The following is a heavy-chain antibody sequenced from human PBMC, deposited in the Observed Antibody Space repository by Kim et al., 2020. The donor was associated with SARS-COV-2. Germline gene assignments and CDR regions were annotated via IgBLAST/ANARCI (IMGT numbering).Heavy chain of an antibody. D-gene: IGHD2-2*02. CDR2: INHSGST. CDR3: ARARADPAAIPKYYYYGMDV. V-gene: IGHV4-34*01. Sequence: SETLSLTCAVYGGSFSGYYWSWIRQPPGKGLEWIGVINHSGSTNYNPSLKSRVTISVDTSKNQFSLKLSSVTAADTAVYYCARARADPAAIPKYYYYGMDVWGQGTTVTVSS. CDR1: GGSFSGYY. J-gene: IGHJ6*02.